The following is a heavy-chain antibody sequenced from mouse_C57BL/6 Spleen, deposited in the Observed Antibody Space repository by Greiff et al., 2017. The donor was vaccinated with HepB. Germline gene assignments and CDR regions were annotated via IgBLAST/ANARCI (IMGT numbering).Heavy chain of an antibody. CDR3: ARVLYGFAY. Sequence: DVKLVESGGGLVKPGGSLKLSCAASGFTFSSYAMSWVRQTPEKRLEWVATISDGGSYTYYPDNVKGRFTISRDNAKNKLYLQMSHLKSEDTAMYYCARVLYGFAYWGQGTLVTVSA. J-gene: IGHJ3*01. D-gene: IGHD2-12*01. CDR1: GFTFSSYA. CDR2: ISDGGSYT. V-gene: IGHV5-4*03.